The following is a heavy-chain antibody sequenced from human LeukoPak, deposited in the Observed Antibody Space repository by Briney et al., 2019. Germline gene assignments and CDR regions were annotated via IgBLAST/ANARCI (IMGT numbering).Heavy chain of an antibody. V-gene: IGHV4-34*01. D-gene: IGHD3-10*01. CDR3: ARGAYYGSGSYYNWFDH. CDR2: INHSGST. CDR1: GGSFSGYH. J-gene: IGHJ5*02. Sequence: PSETLSLTCAVYGGSFSGYHWSWIRQPPGKGLEWIGEINHSGSTNYNPSLKSRVTISVDTSKNQFSLKLSSVTAADTAVYYCARGAYYGSGSYYNWFDHWGQGTLVTVSS.